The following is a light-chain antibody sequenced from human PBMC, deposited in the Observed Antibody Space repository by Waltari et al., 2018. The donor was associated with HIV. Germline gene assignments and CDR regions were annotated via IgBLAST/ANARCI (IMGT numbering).Light chain of an antibody. V-gene: IGLV1-47*01. J-gene: IGLJ3*02. CDR3: AAWDDSLSGSWV. Sequence: QSVMTQPPSASGTTGQRVTISCSGSSSNIGRNYVNWYQQLPGTTPKLLIYRNNQRPSGVPDRFSGSKSGTSASLAISGLRSEDEADYYCAAWDDSLSGSWVFGGGTQVTVL. CDR2: RNN. CDR1: SSNIGRNY.